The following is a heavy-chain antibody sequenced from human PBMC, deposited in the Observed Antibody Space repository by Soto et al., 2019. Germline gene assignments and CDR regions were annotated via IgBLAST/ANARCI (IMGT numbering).Heavy chain of an antibody. J-gene: IGHJ4*02. CDR2: INAGNGNT. V-gene: IGHV1-3*01. D-gene: IGHD6-19*01. CDR1: GYTFTSYA. CDR3: ERDRPEQWLSSFDY. Sequence: ASVKVSCKASGYTFTSYAMHWVRQAPGQRLEWMGWINAGNGNTKYSQKLKGRVTITRETYARTAYMEMSSLRSEDTAVYYCERDRPEQWLSSFDYWGQATLVTVSS.